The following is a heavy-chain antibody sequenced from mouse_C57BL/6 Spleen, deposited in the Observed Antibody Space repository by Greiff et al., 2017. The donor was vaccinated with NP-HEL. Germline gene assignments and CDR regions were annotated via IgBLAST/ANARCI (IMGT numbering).Heavy chain of an antibody. J-gene: IGHJ2*01. V-gene: IGHV1-55*01. CDR3: AKAKESENWESYYFDY. D-gene: IGHD4-1*01. CDR2: IYPGSGST. CDR1: GYTFTSYW. Sequence: QVQLQQPGAELVKPGASVKMSCKASGYTFTSYWITWVKQRPGQGLEWIGDIYPGSGSTNYNEKFKSKATLTVDTSSSTAYMQLSSLTSEDSAVYYCAKAKESENWESYYFDYWGQGTTLTVSS.